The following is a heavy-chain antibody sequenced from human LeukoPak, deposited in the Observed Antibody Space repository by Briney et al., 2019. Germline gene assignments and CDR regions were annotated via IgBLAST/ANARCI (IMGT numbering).Heavy chain of an antibody. CDR2: IYYSGST. CDR1: GGSISSYY. D-gene: IGHD6-13*01. CDR3: ATSGYSSSWSSFDY. V-gene: IGHV4-59*01. Sequence: SETLSFTCTVSGGSISSYYWSWIRQPPGKGLEWIGYIYYSGSTNYNPSLKSRVTISVDTYKNQFSLKLRSVTAADTAVYYCATSGYSSSWSSFDYWGQGTLVTVSS. J-gene: IGHJ4*02.